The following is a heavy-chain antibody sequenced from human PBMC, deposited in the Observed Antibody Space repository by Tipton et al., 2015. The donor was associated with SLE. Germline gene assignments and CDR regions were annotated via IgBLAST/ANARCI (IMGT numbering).Heavy chain of an antibody. Sequence: TLSLTCSVSGGSLSSGGYYWSWIRQHPEKGLEWIGYIYDSGSTYYSPSLKSRAIISADTSENQFSLKLTSVTAADTAVYFCARRTRSASWYGGAFDVWGQGTTATVSS. V-gene: IGHV4-31*03. CDR3: ARRTRSASWYGGAFDV. D-gene: IGHD6-13*01. CDR2: IYDSGST. CDR1: GGSLSSGGYY. J-gene: IGHJ3*01.